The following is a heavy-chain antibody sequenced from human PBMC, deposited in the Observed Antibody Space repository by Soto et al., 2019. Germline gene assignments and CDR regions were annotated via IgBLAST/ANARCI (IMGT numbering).Heavy chain of an antibody. CDR3: ARGWGLLGYCSGGSCSGVDP. CDR2: INPSGGST. J-gene: IGHJ5*02. V-gene: IGHV1-46*01. CDR1: GYTFTSYY. D-gene: IGHD2-15*01. Sequence: ASVKVSCKASGYTFTSYYMHLVRQAPGQGLEWMGIINPSGGSTSYAQKFQGRVTMTRDTSTSTVYMELSSLRSEDTAVYYCARGWGLLGYCSGGSCSGVDPWGQGTLVTVSS.